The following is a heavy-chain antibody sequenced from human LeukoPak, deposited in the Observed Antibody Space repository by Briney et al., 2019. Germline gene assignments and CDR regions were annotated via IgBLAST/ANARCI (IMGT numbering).Heavy chain of an antibody. Sequence: GGSLRLSCAASGFTFSDYWMYWVRQAPGKRLEWVSRINREGSRATYADFVKGRFTISRDNANNTLYLQMISLRTEDAAVYYCAKEGIEVAGLCHWGQGTLVTVSS. CDR2: INREGSRA. V-gene: IGHV3-74*01. CDR1: GFTFSDYW. D-gene: IGHD6-19*01. CDR3: AKEGIEVAGLCH. J-gene: IGHJ4*02.